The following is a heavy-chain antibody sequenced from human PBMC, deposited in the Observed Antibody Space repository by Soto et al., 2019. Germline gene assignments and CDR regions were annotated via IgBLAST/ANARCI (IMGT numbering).Heavy chain of an antibody. V-gene: IGHV1-24*01. CDR2: FDPEDGET. CDR3: ATGNGAAGRPKYYFDY. D-gene: IGHD6-13*01. J-gene: IGHJ4*02. Sequence: QVQLVQSGAEVKKPGASVKVSCKVSGYTLTELSMHWVRQAPGKGLEWMGGFDPEDGETIYAQKFQGRVTMTEDTSTDTAYMELSSLRSEDTAVYYCATGNGAAGRPKYYFDYWGQGTLVTVSS. CDR1: GYTLTELS.